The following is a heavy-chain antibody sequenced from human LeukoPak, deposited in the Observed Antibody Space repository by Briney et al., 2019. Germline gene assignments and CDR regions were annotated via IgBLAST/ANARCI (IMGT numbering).Heavy chain of an antibody. D-gene: IGHD2-8*02. Sequence: PSETLSLTCTVSGGSISSSSYYWGWIRQPPGKGLEWIGSIYCSGSTYYNPSLKRRVTISVDTTKKQFPLKQSSVTAADTAVYCCARLRWWCMLHICYYYGMDVWGQGTTVTVSS. CDR3: ARLRWWCMLHICYYYGMDV. CDR2: IYCSGST. CDR1: GGSISSSSYY. V-gene: IGHV4-39*01. J-gene: IGHJ6*02.